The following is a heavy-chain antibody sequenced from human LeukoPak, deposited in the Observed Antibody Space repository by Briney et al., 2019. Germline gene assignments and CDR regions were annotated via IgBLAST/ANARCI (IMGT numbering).Heavy chain of an antibody. Sequence: GGSLRLSCAASGFTFSNAWMSWVRLAPGKGLEWVGRIKSKNDGGTPDYAAPVQGRFTISRDDSKNTLYLQMSSLKTEDTAVYYCTAVGVAISHTFDYWGQGTLVTVSS. J-gene: IGHJ4*02. CDR3: TAVGVAISHTFDY. V-gene: IGHV3-15*01. CDR1: GFTFSNAW. CDR2: IKSKNDGGTP. D-gene: IGHD2-8*01.